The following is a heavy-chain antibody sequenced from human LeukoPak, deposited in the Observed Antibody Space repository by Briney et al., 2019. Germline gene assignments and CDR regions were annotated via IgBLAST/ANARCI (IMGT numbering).Heavy chain of an antibody. CDR3: AREKMVEGYNWFDP. CDR2: IYYSGST. V-gene: IGHV4-31*03. CDR1: GGSISSGGYY. D-gene: IGHD2-8*01. Sequence: PSETLSLTCTVSGGSISSGGYYWSWIRQHPGKGLEWIGYIYYSGSTYYNPSLKSRVTISVDTSKNQFSLKLSSVTAADTAVYYCAREKMVEGYNWFDPWGQGTLVTVSS. J-gene: IGHJ5*02.